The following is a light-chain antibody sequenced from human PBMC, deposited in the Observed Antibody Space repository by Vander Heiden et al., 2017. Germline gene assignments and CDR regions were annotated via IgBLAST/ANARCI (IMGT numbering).Light chain of an antibody. CDR1: QSISSY. CDR3: QQSYSTTWT. V-gene: IGKV1-39*01. Sequence: DIQMTQSPSSLSASVGDRVTITCRASQSISSYLNWYQQKPGKAPKLLIYSASSLQSGVTSRFSGSRSGTDFTLTIISLQPEDFATCYCQQSYSTTWTFGQGTKVEIK. J-gene: IGKJ1*01. CDR2: SAS.